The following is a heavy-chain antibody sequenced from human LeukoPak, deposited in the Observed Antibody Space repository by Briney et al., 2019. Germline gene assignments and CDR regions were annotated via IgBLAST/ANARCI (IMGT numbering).Heavy chain of an antibody. D-gene: IGHD6-6*01. CDR3: ARTSGESTAALRAPFDY. CDR1: GFTFSSYS. V-gene: IGHV3-21*01. Sequence: GGSLRLSCAVSGFTFSSYSMTWVRQAPGKGLEWVSSISSSSGYKYYADSVKGRFTISRDNAKNSLYLQMDSLRAEDTAVYYCARTSGESTAALRAPFDYWGQGTLATVSS. CDR2: ISSSSGYK. J-gene: IGHJ4*02.